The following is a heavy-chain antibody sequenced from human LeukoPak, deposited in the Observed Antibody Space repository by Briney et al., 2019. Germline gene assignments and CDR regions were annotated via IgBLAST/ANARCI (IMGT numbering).Heavy chain of an antibody. Sequence: ASVKVSCKASGYTFTSYGISWVRQAPGQGLEWMGWISAYNGNTNYAQKLQGRVTMTTDTSTSTAYMELRSLRSDDTAVYYCARDAVFGVVRRVFDPWGQGTLVTVSS. CDR3: ARDAVFGVVRRVFDP. CDR2: ISAYNGNT. CDR1: GYTFTSYG. D-gene: IGHD3-3*01. V-gene: IGHV1-18*01. J-gene: IGHJ5*02.